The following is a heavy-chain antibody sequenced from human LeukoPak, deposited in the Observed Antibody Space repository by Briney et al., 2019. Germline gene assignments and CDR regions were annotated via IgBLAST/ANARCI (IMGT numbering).Heavy chain of an antibody. J-gene: IGHJ4*02. CDR2: ISWNSGSI. CDR1: GFTFDDYA. V-gene: IGHV3-9*01. CDR3: SITIFY. Sequence: GRSLRLSCAASGFTFDDYAMHWVRQAPGKGLEWVSGISWNSGSIGYADSVKGRFTISRDDSKNTLYLQMNSLRAEDTAVYYCSITIFYWGQGTLVTVSS. D-gene: IGHD3-3*01.